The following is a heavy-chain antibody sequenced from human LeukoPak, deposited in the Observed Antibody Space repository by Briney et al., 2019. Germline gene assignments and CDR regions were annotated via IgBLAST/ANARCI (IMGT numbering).Heavy chain of an antibody. V-gene: IGHV4-30-4*08. J-gene: IGHJ3*02. CDR2: IYYSGST. CDR1: GGSISSGDYY. CDR3: ARAQNRDAFDI. D-gene: IGHD1-14*01. Sequence: PSQTLCLTCTVSGGSISSGDYYWSWIRQPPGKGLEWIGYIYYSGSTYYNPSLKSRVTISVDTSKNQFSLKLSSVTAADTAVYYCARAQNRDAFDIWGQGTMVTVSS.